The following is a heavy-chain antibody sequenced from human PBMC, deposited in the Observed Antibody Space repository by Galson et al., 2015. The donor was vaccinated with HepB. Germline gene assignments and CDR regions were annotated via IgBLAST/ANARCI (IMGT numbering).Heavy chain of an antibody. J-gene: IGHJ6*03. CDR1: GYTFTSYD. V-gene: IGHV1-8*01. CDR3: ARGGRGPNDPAYYYYMDV. CDR2: MNPNSGNT. D-gene: IGHD1-1*01. Sequence: SVKVSCKASGYTFTSYDINWVRQATGQGLEWMGWMNPNSGNTGYAQKFQGRVTMTRNTSISTAYMELSSLRSEDTAVYYCARGGRGPNDPAYYYYMDVWGKGTTVTVSS.